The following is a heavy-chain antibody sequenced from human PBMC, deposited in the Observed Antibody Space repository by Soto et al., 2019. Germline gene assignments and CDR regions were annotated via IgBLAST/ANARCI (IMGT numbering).Heavy chain of an antibody. CDR3: ASDGENRYYYGMDV. D-gene: IGHD3-10*01. J-gene: IGHJ6*02. Sequence: PSETLSLTCAVYCGSFSGYYWSWIRQPPGKGLEWIGEINHSGSTNYNPSLKSRVTISVDTSKNQFSLKLSSVTAADTAVYYCASDGENRYYYGMDVWGQGTTVTVSS. CDR1: CGSFSGYY. V-gene: IGHV4-34*01. CDR2: INHSGST.